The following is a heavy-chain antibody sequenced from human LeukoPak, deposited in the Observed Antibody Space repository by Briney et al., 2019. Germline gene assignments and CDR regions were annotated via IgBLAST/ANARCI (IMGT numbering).Heavy chain of an antibody. CDR1: GYSISSGYY. Sequence: SETLSLTCTVSGYSISSGYYWGWIRQPPGKGLEWIGSIYHSGSTYYNPSLKSRVTISVDTSKNQFSLKLSSVTAADTAVYYCARGGAAVWYYYGSGSYPDYYFDYWGQGTLVTVSS. J-gene: IGHJ4*02. V-gene: IGHV4-38-2*02. CDR3: ARGGAAVWYYYGSGSYPDYYFDY. D-gene: IGHD3-10*01. CDR2: IYHSGST.